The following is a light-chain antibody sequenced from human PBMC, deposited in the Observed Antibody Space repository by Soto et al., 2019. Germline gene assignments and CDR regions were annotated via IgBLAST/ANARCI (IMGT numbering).Light chain of an antibody. J-gene: IGKJ1*01. V-gene: IGKV4-1*01. CDR2: RAS. Sequence: DIMMTQSPDSLAVSLGERATINCKSSQSVLYSSNNKNYLAWYQQKPGQPPKLLIYRASTRESGVPDRFSGSGSGTDFTLTISSLQAEDVAVYYCQQYYSTLPTFGQGTEVEIK. CDR3: QQYYSTLPT. CDR1: QSVLYSSNNKNY.